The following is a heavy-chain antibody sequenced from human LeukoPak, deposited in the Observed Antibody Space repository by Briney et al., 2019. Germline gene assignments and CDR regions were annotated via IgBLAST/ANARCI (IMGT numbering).Heavy chain of an antibody. Sequence: PSETLSLTCTVSGGSISSYYWSWIRQPPGKGLEWIGYIYYSGSTNYHPSLKSRVTISVDTSKNQFSLKLSSVTAADTAVYYCARQSRYYDSSGYYYFDYWGQGTLVTVSS. V-gene: IGHV4-59*01. D-gene: IGHD3-22*01. CDR3: ARQSRYYDSSGYYYFDY. CDR1: GGSISSYY. CDR2: IYYSGST. J-gene: IGHJ4*02.